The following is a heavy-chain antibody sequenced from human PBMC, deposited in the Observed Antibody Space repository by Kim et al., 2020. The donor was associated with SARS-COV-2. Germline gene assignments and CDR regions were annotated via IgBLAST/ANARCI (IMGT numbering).Heavy chain of an antibody. D-gene: IGHD2-8*02. CDR3: ARVPKYWRSPYYMDV. V-gene: IGHV4-34*01. CDR1: GGSFSGYY. J-gene: IGHJ6*03. Sequence: SETLSLTCAVYGGSFSGYYWSWIRQPPGKGLEWIGEINHSGSTNYNPSLKSRVTISVDTSKNQFSLKLSSVTAADTAVYYCARVPKYWRSPYYMDVWGKGTTVTVSS. CDR2: INHSGST.